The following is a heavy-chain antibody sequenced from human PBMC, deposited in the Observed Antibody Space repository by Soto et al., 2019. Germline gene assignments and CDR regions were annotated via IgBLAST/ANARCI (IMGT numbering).Heavy chain of an antibody. V-gene: IGHV3-66*01. D-gene: IGHD3-10*01. CDR2: IQNGGST. CDR3: ARGRDFYAPFDC. J-gene: IGHJ4*02. CDR1: GFTVSANN. Sequence: GGSLRLSCAASGFTVSANNMNWVRQVPGKGPEWVSVIQNGGSTIYADSVKGRFIISRDDSMNTLSLQMNSLRAEDTAVYYCARGRDFYAPFDCRGQGTQVTVSS.